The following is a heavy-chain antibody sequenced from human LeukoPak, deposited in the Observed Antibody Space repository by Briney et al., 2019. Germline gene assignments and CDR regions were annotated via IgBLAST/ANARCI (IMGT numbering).Heavy chain of an antibody. CDR1: GFTFSTYN. CDR2: ISSSSRTI. Sequence: GGSLRLSCAASGFTFSTYNMNWVRQAPGKGLAWVSYISSSSRTIYYADSVKGRFTISRDNAKNSLYLQMNSLRAEDTAVYYCARSEGDLSLGFDYWGQGTLVTASS. CDR3: ARSEGDLSLGFDY. D-gene: IGHD3-16*02. J-gene: IGHJ4*02. V-gene: IGHV3-48*01.